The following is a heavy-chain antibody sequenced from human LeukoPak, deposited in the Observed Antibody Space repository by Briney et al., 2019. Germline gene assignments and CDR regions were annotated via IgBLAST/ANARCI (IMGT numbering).Heavy chain of an antibody. CDR2: IYHSGST. J-gene: IGHJ4*02. CDR1: GGSFSGYY. D-gene: IGHD3-10*01. CDR3: ARVGENFDY. Sequence: PSETLSLTCAVYGGSFSGYYWAWIRQPPGKGLEWIGSIYHSGSTYYNPSLKSRVTISVDTSKNQFSLKLSSVTAADTAVYYCARVGENFDYWGQGTLVTVSS. V-gene: IGHV4-38-2*01.